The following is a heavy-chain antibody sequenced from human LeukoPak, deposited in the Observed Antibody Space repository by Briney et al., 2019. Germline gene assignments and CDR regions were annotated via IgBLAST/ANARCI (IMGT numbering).Heavy chain of an antibody. D-gene: IGHD2-8*01. CDR3: ARLRLGSPANGVDYFYYMDV. V-gene: IGHV4-39*01. J-gene: IGHJ6*03. CDR2: INYSGST. Sequence: SETLSLTCTLSGDSLRSSSDYWGWIRQPPGEGREWIGRINYSGSTYYNPSLKSRVTMSVRKSKNKGSLKLTSVTAADTAVYYCARLRLGSPANGVDYFYYMDVWGKGTTVTVSS. CDR1: GDSLRSSSDY.